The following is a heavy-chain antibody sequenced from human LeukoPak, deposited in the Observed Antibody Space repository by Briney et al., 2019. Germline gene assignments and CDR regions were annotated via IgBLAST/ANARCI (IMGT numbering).Heavy chain of an antibody. J-gene: IGHJ4*02. Sequence: SETLSLTCTVSGYSIRSGYYWAWIRQPPGKGLEWIGSSYHSGGTDYNPSLKSRITISVDTSKNQFSLQLDSLTAADTAVYYCARDLRMGGPWRQFDYWGQGTLVTVSS. CDR2: SYHSGGT. CDR1: GYSIRSGYY. D-gene: IGHD3-16*01. CDR3: ARDLRMGGPWRQFDY. V-gene: IGHV4-38-2*02.